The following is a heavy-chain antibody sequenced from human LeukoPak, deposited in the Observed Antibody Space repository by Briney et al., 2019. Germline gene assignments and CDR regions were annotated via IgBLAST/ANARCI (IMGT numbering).Heavy chain of an antibody. V-gene: IGHV4-59*01. J-gene: IGHJ6*02. Sequence: PSETLSLTCTVSGGSIRSYYWSWIRQPPGKGLEWIGYIYYSGSTNYNPSLKSRVTISVGTSKNQFSLKLSSVTAADTAVYYCARDPNYGMDVWGQGTTVTVSS. CDR1: GGSIRSYY. CDR3: ARDPNYGMDV. CDR2: IYYSGST.